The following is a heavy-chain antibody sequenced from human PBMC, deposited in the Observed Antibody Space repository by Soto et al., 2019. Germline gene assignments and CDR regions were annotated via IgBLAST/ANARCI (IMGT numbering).Heavy chain of an antibody. J-gene: IGHJ3*02. CDR2: MNPNSGNT. D-gene: IGHD3-22*01. CDR3: ARVDPITMIADDAFDI. CDR1: GYAFTSYD. V-gene: IGHV1-8*01. Sequence: EASVKVSCKASGYAFTSYDINWVRQATGQGLEWMGWMNPNSGNTGYAQKFQGRVTMTRNTSISTAYMELSSLRSEDTAVYYCARVDPITMIADDAFDIWGQGTMVTVSS.